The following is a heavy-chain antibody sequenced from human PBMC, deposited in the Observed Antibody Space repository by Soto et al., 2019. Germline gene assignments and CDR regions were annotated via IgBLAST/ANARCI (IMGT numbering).Heavy chain of an antibody. Sequence: QVQLQESGPGLVKPSQTLSLTCTVSGGSISSGGYSWSWIRQHPGKGLEWIGYIYYSGSTYYNPSLKSRVTISVDTSKNQFSLKLSSVTAADTAVYYCARVGSGSGSYGDWGQGTLVTVSS. V-gene: IGHV4-31*03. CDR3: ARVGSGSGSYGD. CDR2: IYYSGST. J-gene: IGHJ4*02. D-gene: IGHD3-10*01. CDR1: GGSISSGGYS.